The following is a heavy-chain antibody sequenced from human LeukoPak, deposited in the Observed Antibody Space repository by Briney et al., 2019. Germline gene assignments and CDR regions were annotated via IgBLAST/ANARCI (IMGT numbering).Heavy chain of an antibody. Sequence: PSETLSLTCTVSGGSINNYYRNWIRQPPGKGLEWIGYIYYSGVTNYNPSLKSRVTISVDTSKNQFSLKLSSVSAADTAVYYCVRDDGGGDLDYWGQGTLVTVSS. CDR1: GGSINNYY. D-gene: IGHD2-21*02. J-gene: IGHJ4*02. V-gene: IGHV4-59*01. CDR3: VRDDGGGDLDY. CDR2: IYYSGVT.